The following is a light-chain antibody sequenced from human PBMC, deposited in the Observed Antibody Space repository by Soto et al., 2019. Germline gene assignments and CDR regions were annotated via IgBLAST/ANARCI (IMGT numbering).Light chain of an antibody. CDR1: QSVSSN. CDR3: QQRSNWPPIIT. Sequence: EIVMTQSPATLSVSPGERATLSCRASQSVSSNLAWYQQKPGQAPRFLIYGASTRATGIPARFSGSGSGTEFTLTISSLQSEDSALYYCQQRSNWPPIITFGGGTKVDIK. J-gene: IGKJ4*01. V-gene: IGKV3-15*01. CDR2: GAS.